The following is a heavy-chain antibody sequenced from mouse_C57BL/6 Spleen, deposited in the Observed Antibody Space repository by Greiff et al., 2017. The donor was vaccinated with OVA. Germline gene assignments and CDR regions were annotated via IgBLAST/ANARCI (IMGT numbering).Heavy chain of an antibody. Sequence: QVQLKQPGAELVKPGASVKLSCKASGYTFTSYWMHWVKQRPGQGLEWIGMIHPNSGSTNYNEKFKSKATLTVDKSSSTAYMQLSSLTSEDSAVYYCSHYYGSSSHWYFDVWGTGTTVTVSS. J-gene: IGHJ1*03. CDR1: GYTFTSYW. CDR3: SHYYGSSSHWYFDV. D-gene: IGHD1-1*01. CDR2: IHPNSGST. V-gene: IGHV1-64*01.